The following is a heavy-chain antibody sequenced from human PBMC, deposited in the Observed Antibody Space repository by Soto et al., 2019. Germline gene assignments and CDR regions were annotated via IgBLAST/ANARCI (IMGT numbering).Heavy chain of an antibody. CDR1: GGTFNFYS. D-gene: IGHD3-10*01. Sequence: QVPLVQSGGEVKKPGSSVKVSFTASGGTFNFYSISWVRQAPGQGLEGVGRVIPMVGMSEYAQKFQGRVTITADKSTSTAYMNLRSLRSEDTAVYYCATNYGSGSAHFDYWGQGTLVTVSS. CDR2: VIPMVGMS. V-gene: IGHV1-69*02. CDR3: ATNYGSGSAHFDY. J-gene: IGHJ4*02.